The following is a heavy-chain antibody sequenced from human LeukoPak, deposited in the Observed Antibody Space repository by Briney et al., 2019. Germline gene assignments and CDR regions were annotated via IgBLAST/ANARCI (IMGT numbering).Heavy chain of an antibody. D-gene: IGHD3-3*01. CDR3: ARDGGEVPRMVTISYYFDY. CDR1: GFTVSSNY. J-gene: IGHJ4*02. V-gene: IGHV3-53*04. CDR2: IYSGGST. Sequence: PGGSLRLSCAASGFTVSSNYMSWVRQAPGKGLEWVSVIYSGGSTYYADSVKGRFTISRHNSKNTLYLQMNSLRAEDTAVYYCARDGGEVPRMVTISYYFDYWGQGTLVTVSS.